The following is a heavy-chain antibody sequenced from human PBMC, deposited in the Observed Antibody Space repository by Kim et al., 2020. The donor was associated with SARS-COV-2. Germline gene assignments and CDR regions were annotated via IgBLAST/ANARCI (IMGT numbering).Heavy chain of an antibody. CDR3: AREPPDYYDSRWVDY. D-gene: IGHD3-22*01. V-gene: IGHV4-31*03. Sequence: SETLSLTCTVSGGSISSGGYYWSWIRQHPGKGLEWIGYIYYSGSTYYNPSLKSRVTISVDTSKNQFSLKLSSVTAADTAVYYCAREPPDYYDSRWVDYWGQGTLVTVSS. J-gene: IGHJ4*02. CDR2: IYYSGST. CDR1: GGSISSGGYY.